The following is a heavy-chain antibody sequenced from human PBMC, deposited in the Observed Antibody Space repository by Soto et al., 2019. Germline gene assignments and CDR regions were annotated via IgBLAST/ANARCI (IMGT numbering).Heavy chain of an antibody. CDR3: ARGSGIVALPGELEDVNYDY. CDR1: GQSFSGHS. D-gene: IGHD1-1*01. CDR2: INESGST. V-gene: IGHV4-34*01. J-gene: IGHJ4*02. Sequence: QVQLQLWGAGLVKPSETLSLSCAVYGQSFSGHSWAWIRQPPGKGLEWIGEINESGSTYYNPSLKSRVTISTDTSKNQFSLKLSSVSAADTAAYFCARGSGIVALPGELEDVNYDYWGQGTLVNVSS.